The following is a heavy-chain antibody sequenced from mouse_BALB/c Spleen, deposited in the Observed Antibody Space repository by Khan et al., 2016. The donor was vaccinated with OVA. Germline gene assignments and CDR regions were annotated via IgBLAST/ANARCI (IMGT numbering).Heavy chain of an antibody. V-gene: IGHV3-2*02. CDR3: AGVYGGDFDY. CDR2: ISYSGNT. CDR1: GYSITTDYA. Sequence: VQLKESGPGLVKPSQSLSLTCTVTGYSITTDYAWNWIRQFPGKKLEWMGFISYSGNTKYNPSLKSRISITRDTSKNQFFLQLKSVTTEDTARYYCAGVYGGDFDYWGQGTTLTVSS. D-gene: IGHD2-10*02. J-gene: IGHJ2*01.